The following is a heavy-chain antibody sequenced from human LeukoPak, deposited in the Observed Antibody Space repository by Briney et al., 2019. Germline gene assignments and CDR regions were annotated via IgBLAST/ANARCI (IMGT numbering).Heavy chain of an antibody. D-gene: IGHD3-10*01. CDR1: GGSFSDCY. Sequence: SETLSLNCTVYGGSFSDCYWSWIRQPPGKGLEWIGEINHSGSTKYNPSLKSRVTISADTTNNQFSLNLTSVTAADTAVYYCAIAYGSGSYYRRYYFDYWGQGTLVTVSS. J-gene: IGHJ4*02. CDR2: INHSGST. CDR3: AIAYGSGSYYRRYYFDY. V-gene: IGHV4-34*01.